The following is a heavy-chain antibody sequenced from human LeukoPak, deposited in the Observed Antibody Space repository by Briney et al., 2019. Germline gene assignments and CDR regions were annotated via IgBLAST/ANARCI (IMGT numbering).Heavy chain of an antibody. CDR2: ISSSGTTI. CDR1: GFTFSSYE. CDR3: ARDALSRGDAFDI. Sequence: PGGSLRLSCAASGFTFSSYEMNWVRQAPGKGLEWVSYISSSGTTIYYADSVKGRFTISRDNAKNSLYLQMNSLRAEDTAVYYCARDALSRGDAFDIWGQGTMVTVSS. J-gene: IGHJ3*02. D-gene: IGHD2/OR15-2a*01. V-gene: IGHV3-48*03.